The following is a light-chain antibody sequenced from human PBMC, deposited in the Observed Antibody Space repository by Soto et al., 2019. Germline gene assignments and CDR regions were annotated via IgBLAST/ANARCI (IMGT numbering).Light chain of an antibody. Sequence: QSVLTQPPSASASLGASVTLTCTLSSGYSNYKVDWYQQRPGKGPRFVMRVGTGGIVGSKGDGIPDRFSVLGSGLNRYLTIKNIQEEDESDYHCGADHGSGSNLVDVFGTGTKLTVL. CDR3: GADHGSGSNLVDV. J-gene: IGLJ1*01. CDR1: SGYSNYK. CDR2: VGTGGIVG. V-gene: IGLV9-49*01.